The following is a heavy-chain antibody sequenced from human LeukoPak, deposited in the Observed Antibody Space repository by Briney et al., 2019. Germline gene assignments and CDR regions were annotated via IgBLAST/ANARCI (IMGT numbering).Heavy chain of an antibody. CDR2: INPNSGGT. CDR3: ARERTVTTGYSQH. CDR1: GYTFTGYY. Sequence: VASVKVSCKASGYTFTGYYMHWVRQAPGQGLEWMGWINPNSGGTNYAQKFQGRVTMTRDTSISTAYMELSRLRSDDTAVYYCARERTVTTGYSQHWGQGTLVTVSS. J-gene: IGHJ1*01. D-gene: IGHD4-17*01. V-gene: IGHV1-2*02.